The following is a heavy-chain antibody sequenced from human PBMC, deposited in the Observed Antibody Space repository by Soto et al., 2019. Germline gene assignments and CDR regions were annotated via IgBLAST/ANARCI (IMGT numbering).Heavy chain of an antibody. V-gene: IGHV1-69*01. D-gene: IGHD4-17*01. J-gene: IGHJ4*02. CDR3: AREVGYGDFSAALLD. CDR1: GGTFSSHS. Sequence: VQLMQSGAEVKQPGSSVKVSCEASGGTFSSHSINWVRQAPGQGLEWMGGIVTLFGTANYAQNFQGRVTITADQSTSTVYMDLSSLSSDDTAVYYCAREVGYGDFSAALLDWGQGTLVTVSS. CDR2: IVTLFGTA.